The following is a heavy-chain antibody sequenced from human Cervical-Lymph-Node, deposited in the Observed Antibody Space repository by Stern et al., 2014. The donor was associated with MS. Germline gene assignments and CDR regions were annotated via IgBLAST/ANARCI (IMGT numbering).Heavy chain of an antibody. CDR1: GFTFSVYG. CDR3: TKRESDFWSGGFHP. D-gene: IGHD3-3*01. Sequence: VQLVESGGGVVQPGRSLRLSCAASGFTFSVYGMHWVRQAPGQGLEWVALISYERSKKSYADSVKGRFSISRDNSKDTLYLQMNSLRSEDTAVYYCTKRESDFWSGGFHPWGQGTLVTVSS. J-gene: IGHJ5*02. V-gene: IGHV3-30*18. CDR2: ISYERSKK.